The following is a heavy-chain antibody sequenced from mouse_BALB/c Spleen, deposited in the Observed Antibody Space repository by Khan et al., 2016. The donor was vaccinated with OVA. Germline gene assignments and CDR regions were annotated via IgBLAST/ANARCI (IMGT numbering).Heavy chain of an antibody. CDR3: ARLAYYYNSEGFAY. CDR2: ISSGGTYT. D-gene: IGHD1-1*01. CDR1: GFTFSTYG. V-gene: IGHV5-6*01. J-gene: IGHJ3*01. Sequence: EVELVESGGDLVKPGGSLKLSCAASGFTFSTYGMSWVRQTPDRGLVWVATISSGGTYTFYPDNVKGRFTISRDNANHTLYLQMSSLKSADTAMYYCARLAYYYNSEGFAYWGQGTLVTVSA.